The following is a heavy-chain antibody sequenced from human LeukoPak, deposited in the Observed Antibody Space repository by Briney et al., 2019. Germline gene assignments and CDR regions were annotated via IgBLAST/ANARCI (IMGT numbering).Heavy chain of an antibody. V-gene: IGHV3-30*18. Sequence: PGGSLRLSCAASGFTFSSYGMHWVRQAPGKGLEWVAVISYDGSNKYYADSVKGRFTISRDNSKNTLYLQMNSLRAEDTAVYYCAKAGIPGYCSGGSCYRYFDYWGQGTLVTVSS. CDR2: ISYDGSNK. CDR1: GFTFSSYG. J-gene: IGHJ4*02. CDR3: AKAGIPGYCSGGSCYRYFDY. D-gene: IGHD2-15*01.